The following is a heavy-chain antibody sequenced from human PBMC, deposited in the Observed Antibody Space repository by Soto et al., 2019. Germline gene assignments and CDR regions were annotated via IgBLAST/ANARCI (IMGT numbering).Heavy chain of an antibody. Sequence: ATVKVSFKGPGGTFSSYTISWVRQTPGQGLEWMGGIIPIFGTANYAQKFQGRVTITADESTSTAYMELSSLRSEDTAVYYCARDCSSTSWHRRFYYGMDVCRQVTTVTAS. CDR2: IIPIFGTA. CDR1: GGTFSSYT. CDR3: ARDCSSTSWHRRFYYGMDV. D-gene: IGHD2-2*01. J-gene: IGHJ6*01. V-gene: IGHV1-69*13.